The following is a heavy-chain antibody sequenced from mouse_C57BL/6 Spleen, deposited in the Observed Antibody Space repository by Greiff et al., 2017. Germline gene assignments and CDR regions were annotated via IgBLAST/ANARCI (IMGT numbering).Heavy chain of an antibody. V-gene: IGHV1-7*01. Sequence: VQLQQSGAELAKPGASVKLSCKASGYTFTSYWMHWVKQRPGQGLEWIGYINPSSGYTKYNQKFKDKATLTADKSSSTAYMQLSSLTYEDSAVYDCARSYDYDRYAMDYWGQGTSVTVSS. CDR2: INPSSGYT. CDR3: ARSYDYDRYAMDY. CDR1: GYTFTSYW. D-gene: IGHD2-4*01. J-gene: IGHJ4*01.